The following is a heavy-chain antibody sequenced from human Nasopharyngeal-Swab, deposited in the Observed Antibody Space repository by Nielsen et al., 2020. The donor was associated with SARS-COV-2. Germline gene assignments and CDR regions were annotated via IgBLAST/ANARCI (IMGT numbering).Heavy chain of an antibody. J-gene: IGHJ6*03. D-gene: IGHD2-2*01. V-gene: IGHV4-4*02. CDR2: IYHSGST. Sequence: VRQAPGKGLEWIGEIYHSGSTNYNPSLKSRVTISVDKSKNQFSLKLSSVTAVDTAVYYCAREGPYCSSTSCYYYYMDVWGKGTTVTVSS. CDR3: AREGPYCSSTSCYYYYMDV.